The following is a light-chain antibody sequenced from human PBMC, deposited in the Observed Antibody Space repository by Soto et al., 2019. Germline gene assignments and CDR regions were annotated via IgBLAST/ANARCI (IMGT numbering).Light chain of an antibody. CDR2: AAS. CDR1: QNIFTY. V-gene: IGKV1-39*01. CDR3: QQSYTAPYT. J-gene: IGKJ2*01. Sequence: DIQMTQSPSSLSASVGDRVIITCRGSQNIFTYLNWYQKKPGKAPKLLIYAASSLQSGIPSRFSGGRSGTDFILTISSLQPDDFATYYCQQSYTAPYTFGQGTKLEIK.